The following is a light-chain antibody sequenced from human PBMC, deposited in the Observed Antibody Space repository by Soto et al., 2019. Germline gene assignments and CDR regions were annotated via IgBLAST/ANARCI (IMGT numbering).Light chain of an antibody. Sequence: DIQMTHAPSSLSASVGDRVTITCRARQDISTYLAWYQQKPGKVPKLLISAAYTLQSGVPPRFSGSGSGTDFTLTSSSLQPEDVATYYCQKYDNAPLTFGGGTKVEIK. CDR2: AAY. CDR1: QDISTY. J-gene: IGKJ4*01. V-gene: IGKV1-27*01. CDR3: QKYDNAPLT.